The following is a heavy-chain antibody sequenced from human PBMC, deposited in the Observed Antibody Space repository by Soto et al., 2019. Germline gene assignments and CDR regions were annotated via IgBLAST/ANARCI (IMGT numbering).Heavy chain of an antibody. D-gene: IGHD6-13*01. J-gene: IGHJ4*02. CDR1: GGSISSYY. V-gene: IGHV4-59*12. Sequence: SETLSLTCTVSGGSISSYYWSWIRQPPGKGLEWIGYIYYSGSTNYNPSLKSRVTISVDTSKNQFPLKLSSVTAADTAVYYCARDRVAAGLGIDYWGQGTLVTVSS. CDR3: ARDRVAAGLGIDY. CDR2: IYYSGST.